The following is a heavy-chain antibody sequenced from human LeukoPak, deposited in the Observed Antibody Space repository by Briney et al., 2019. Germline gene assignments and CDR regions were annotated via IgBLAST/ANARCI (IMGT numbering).Heavy chain of an antibody. J-gene: IGHJ4*02. V-gene: IGHV3-7*01. CDR3: AKDGDTTVFDY. CDR2: IKEDGSKK. D-gene: IGHD1-1*01. CDR1: GFTFNDYW. Sequence: GGSLRLSCAASGFTFNDYWMNWVRQAPGKGLEWVANIKEDGSKKYYVDSVKGRFTISKDNSKNTLYLQMNSLRAEDTAVHYCAKDGDTTVFDYWGQGTLVTVSS.